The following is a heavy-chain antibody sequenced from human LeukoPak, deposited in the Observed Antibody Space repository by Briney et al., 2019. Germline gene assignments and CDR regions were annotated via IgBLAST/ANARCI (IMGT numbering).Heavy chain of an antibody. Sequence: GGSLRLFCAASGFTFSDYYMSWIRQAPGKGLEWVSYISSSGSTIYYADSVKGRFTISRDNAKNSLYLQMNSLRAEDTAVYYCARESQRSFYFDYWGQGTLVTVSS. CDR1: GFTFSDYY. J-gene: IGHJ4*02. CDR2: ISSSGSTI. CDR3: ARESQRSFYFDY. D-gene: IGHD2-15*01. V-gene: IGHV3-11*01.